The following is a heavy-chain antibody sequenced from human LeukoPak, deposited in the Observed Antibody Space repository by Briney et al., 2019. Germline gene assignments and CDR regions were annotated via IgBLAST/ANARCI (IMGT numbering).Heavy chain of an antibody. J-gene: IGHJ6*03. CDR3: ARVVRFLVWSRPRPYYYMDV. V-gene: IGHV1-8*03. D-gene: IGHD3-3*01. CDR1: GYTFTSHD. Sequence: ASVKVSCKASGYTFTSHDINWVRQATGQGLEWMGWMNPNSGKTGYAQKFQGRVTITRNTSISTAYMELSSLRSEDTAVYYCARVVRFLVWSRPRPYYYMDVWGKGTTVTVSS. CDR2: MNPNSGKT.